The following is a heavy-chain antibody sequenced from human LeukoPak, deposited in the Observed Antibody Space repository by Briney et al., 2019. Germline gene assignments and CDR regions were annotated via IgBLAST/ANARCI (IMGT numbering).Heavy chain of an antibody. D-gene: IGHD3-16*02. CDR2: INPSGGST. Sequence: ASVKVSCKASGYTFTSYYMHWVRQAPGQGLEWMGIINPSGGSTSYAQKFQGRVTMTRNTSISTAYMELSSLRSEDTAVYYCARGYYDYVWGSYRYKAFDIWGQGTMVTVSS. V-gene: IGHV1-46*01. J-gene: IGHJ3*02. CDR1: GYTFTSYY. CDR3: ARGYYDYVWGSYRYKAFDI.